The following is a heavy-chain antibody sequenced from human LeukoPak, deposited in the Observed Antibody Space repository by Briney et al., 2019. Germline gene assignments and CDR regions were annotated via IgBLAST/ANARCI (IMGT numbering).Heavy chain of an antibody. Sequence: PSETLSLTCAVSGYSIRSGHYWGWIRQSPGKGLEWIGNINHSGITEYNPSLKSRVTLSVDTSKNQFSLQLRSVTAADRALYYCARSGDYIKEGFDYWGQGTQVTVPS. CDR3: ARSGDYIKEGFDY. CDR1: GYSIRSGHY. D-gene: IGHD3-22*01. V-gene: IGHV4-38-2*01. J-gene: IGHJ4*02. CDR2: INHSGIT.